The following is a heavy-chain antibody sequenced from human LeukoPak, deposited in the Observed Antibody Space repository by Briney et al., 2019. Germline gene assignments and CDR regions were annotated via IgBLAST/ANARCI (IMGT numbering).Heavy chain of an antibody. CDR3: ARDNSLGYSSSSNFDY. V-gene: IGHV4-4*07. CDR2: IYTSGST. CDR1: GGSVSSYY. J-gene: IGHJ4*02. Sequence: SETLSLTCTVSGGSVSSYYWSWIRQPAGKGLEWIGRIYTSGSTNYNPSLKSRVTMSVDTSKNQFSLKLSSVTAADTAVYYCARDNSLGYSSSSNFDYWGQGTLVTVSS. D-gene: IGHD6-6*01.